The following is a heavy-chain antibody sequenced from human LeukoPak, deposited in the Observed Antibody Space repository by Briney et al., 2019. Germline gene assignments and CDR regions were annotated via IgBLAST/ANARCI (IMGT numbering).Heavy chain of an antibody. V-gene: IGHV4-59*12. CDR3: ARDTMAVADAGYRWFDP. J-gene: IGHJ5*02. CDR2: VYYSGRT. D-gene: IGHD6-19*01. Sequence: PSETLSLTCTVSGGSIGHFHWSWIRQPPGKGLEWIGSVYYSGRTNYNPSLKSRVTISVDTSKNQFSLKVTYVTAADTAVYYCARDTMAVADAGYRWFDPWGQGILVTVSS. CDR1: GGSIGHFH.